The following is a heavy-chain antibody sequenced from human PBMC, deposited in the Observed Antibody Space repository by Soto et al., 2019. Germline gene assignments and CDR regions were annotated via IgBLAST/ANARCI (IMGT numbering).Heavy chain of an antibody. CDR1: GFTVSSNY. J-gene: IGHJ4*02. Sequence: GGSLRLSCAASGFTVSSNYMSWVRQAPGKGLEWVSVIYSGGSTYYADSVKGRFTISRDNSKNTLYLQMNSLRAEDTVVYYCARVGYYYDSSGYHDYWGQGTLVTVSS. CDR3: ARVGYYYDSSGYHDY. V-gene: IGHV3-53*01. CDR2: IYSGGST. D-gene: IGHD3-22*01.